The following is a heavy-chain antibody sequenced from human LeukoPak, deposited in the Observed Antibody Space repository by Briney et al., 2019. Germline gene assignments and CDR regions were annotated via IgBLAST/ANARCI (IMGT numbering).Heavy chain of an antibody. CDR3: ARRHYYDSSGYYWDY. D-gene: IGHD3-22*01. CDR1: GGSISSGGYY. CDR2: IYYSGST. Sequence: PSETLSLTCTVSGGSISSGGYYWSWIRQHPGKGLEWIGYIYYSGSTYYNPSLKSRVTISVDTSKNQFSLKLSSVTAADTAVYYCARRHYYDSSGYYWDYWGQGTLVTVSS. J-gene: IGHJ4*02. V-gene: IGHV4-31*03.